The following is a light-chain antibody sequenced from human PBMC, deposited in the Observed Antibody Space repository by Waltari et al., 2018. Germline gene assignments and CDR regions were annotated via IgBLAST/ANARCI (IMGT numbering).Light chain of an antibody. Sequence: QSALTQPPSVSGSPGQSITISCTGTSGDLGDYNFVSWFQQHPDKAPRLLIYDVTDRPSGISNRVSGSMSGRTASLTSSRVQTEGAAVYLCSSYSRGSNIFVFGGGTRLTVL. CDR1: SGDLGDYNF. CDR3: SSYSRGSNIFV. J-gene: IGLJ2*01. CDR2: DVT. V-gene: IGLV2-14*01.